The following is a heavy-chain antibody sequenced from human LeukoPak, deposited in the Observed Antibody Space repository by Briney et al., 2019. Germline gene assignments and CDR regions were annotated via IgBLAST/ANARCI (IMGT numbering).Heavy chain of an antibody. CDR3: ARRLWFFDY. V-gene: IGHV3-23*01. CDR1: GFTFSSYS. CDR2: ISGSGGST. Sequence: GGSLRLSCAASGFTFSSYSMNWVRQAPGKGLEWVSAISGSGGSTYYADSVKGRFTISRDNSKNTLYLQMNSLRAEDTAVYYCARRLWFFDYWGQGTLVTVSS. D-gene: IGHD5-18*01. J-gene: IGHJ4*02.